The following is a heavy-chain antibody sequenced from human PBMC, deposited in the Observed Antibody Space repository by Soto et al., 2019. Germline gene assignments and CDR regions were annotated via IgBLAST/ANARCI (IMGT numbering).Heavy chain of an antibody. CDR2: IYRTGST. CDR1: GGSFTSNNW. J-gene: IGHJ4*02. CDR3: ASRDPGTSVDY. V-gene: IGHV4-4*02. D-gene: IGHD1-7*01. Sequence: PSETLSLTCAVSGGSFTSNNWWTWVRQPPGQGLEWIGEIYRTGSTNYNPSLRSRVTISLDKSENQFSLKVTSLTAADTAVYYCASRDPGTSVDYWGQGTLVTVSS.